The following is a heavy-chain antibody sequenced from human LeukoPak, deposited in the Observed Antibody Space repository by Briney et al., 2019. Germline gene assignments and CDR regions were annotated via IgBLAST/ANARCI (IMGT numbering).Heavy chain of an antibody. Sequence: ASVKVSCTASGYTFTGYYMHWVRQAPGQGLEWMGWINPNGGGTNYAQKFQGRVTMTRDTSISTAYMELSRLRSDDTAVYYCAREIAGGVIAGDYWGQGTLVTVSS. CDR1: GYTFTGYY. J-gene: IGHJ4*02. V-gene: IGHV1-2*02. CDR3: AREIAGGVIAGDY. CDR2: INPNGGGT. D-gene: IGHD3-16*02.